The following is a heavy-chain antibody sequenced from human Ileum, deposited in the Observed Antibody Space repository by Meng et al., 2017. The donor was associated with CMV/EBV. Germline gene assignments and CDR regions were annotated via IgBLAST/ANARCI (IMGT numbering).Heavy chain of an antibody. CDR2: MRSSGSS. J-gene: IGHJ4*02. V-gene: IGHV4-39*07. D-gene: IGHD5/OR15-5a*01. Sequence: QRQLQESGPGLVRPSGTLSLPATVSGGSISSSPYYWGWVRQPPGKGLEWIGLMRSSGSSFYSPSLRSRVTMSVDTSKNQFSLKVNSVTAADTAVYYCARDSSGVSGTFDSWGQGTLVTVSS. CDR3: ARDSSGVSGTFDS. CDR1: GGSISSSPYY.